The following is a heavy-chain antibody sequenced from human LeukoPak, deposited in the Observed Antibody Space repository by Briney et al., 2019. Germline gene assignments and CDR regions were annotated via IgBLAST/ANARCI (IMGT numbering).Heavy chain of an antibody. CDR2: MNLTSGDT. V-gene: IGHV1-8*01. J-gene: IGHJ6*03. D-gene: IGHD2-21*01. CDR1: GYTFSDYD. Sequence: WASVKVSCKASGYTFSDYDVNWVRQAPGQGLEWMGWMNLTSGDTGYAQKFQGRVTMTRSMSRNTAYMELSRLRSEDTAVYFCARVVMKAFYYYYMDVWGKGTTIIISS. CDR3: ARVVMKAFYYYYMDV.